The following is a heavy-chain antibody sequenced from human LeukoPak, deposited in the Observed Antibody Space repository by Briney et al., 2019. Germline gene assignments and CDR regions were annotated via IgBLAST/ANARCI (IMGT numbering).Heavy chain of an antibody. Sequence: GGSLRLSCAASGFIFDNYGIHWVRQAPGRGLEWLAVISSDGSKRSYGDSVKGRFTISRDNSKNTLYLQMNDLRGDDTSVYYCARAEREGGSPFGFDIWGQGTMVIVSP. CDR2: ISSDGSKR. D-gene: IGHD1-26*01. CDR1: GFIFDNYG. V-gene: IGHV3-30*03. CDR3: ARAEREGGSPFGFDI. J-gene: IGHJ3*02.